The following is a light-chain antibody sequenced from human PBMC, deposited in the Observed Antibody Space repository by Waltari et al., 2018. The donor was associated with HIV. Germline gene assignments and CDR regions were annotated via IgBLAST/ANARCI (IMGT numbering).Light chain of an antibody. Sequence: QSALTQPASVSGSPGQSITISCTGSSSDIGDYNYVSWYQQHSGKAPTLIIFEVENRPSGVSNRFSGSKSGNTASLTISGLLAEDEADYYCSSYSTSSTLVFGGGTKMIVL. CDR1: SSDIGDYNY. CDR2: EVE. CDR3: SSYSTSSTLV. V-gene: IGLV2-14*01. J-gene: IGLJ2*01.